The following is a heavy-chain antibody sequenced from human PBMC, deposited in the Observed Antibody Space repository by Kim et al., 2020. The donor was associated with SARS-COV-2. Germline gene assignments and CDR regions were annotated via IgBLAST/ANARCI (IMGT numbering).Heavy chain of an antibody. Sequence: SVKVSCKVSGGAFSSYAINWVRQAPGHGLEWMGRIIPTLNLANYGQKFRDRFKIIADRSTATIYMDLSSLRSEDTAVYYCARAINPEEYNLLTGHFATWGQGTLVTVSS. CDR3: ARAINPEEYNLLTGHFAT. CDR1: GGAFSSYA. CDR2: IIPTLNLA. D-gene: IGHD3-9*01. J-gene: IGHJ4*02. V-gene: IGHV1-69*04.